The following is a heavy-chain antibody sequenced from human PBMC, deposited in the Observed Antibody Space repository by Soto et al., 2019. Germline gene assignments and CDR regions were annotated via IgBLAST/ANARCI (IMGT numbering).Heavy chain of an antibody. CDR3: AKEDSMIMSTYYYYGMDV. V-gene: IGHV3-30*18. J-gene: IGHJ6*02. Sequence: GGSLRLSCAASGFTFRSYGMHWVRQAPGKGLEWVAAISYDGNNKNYADSVKGRFTISRDNSKNTLYLQMNSLRAEDTAVYYCAKEDSMIMSTYYYYGMDVWGQGTTVTVSS. D-gene: IGHD3-16*01. CDR1: GFTFRSYG. CDR2: ISYDGNNK.